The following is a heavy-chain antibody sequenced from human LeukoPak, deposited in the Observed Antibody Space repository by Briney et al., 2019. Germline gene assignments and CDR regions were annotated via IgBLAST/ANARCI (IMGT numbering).Heavy chain of an antibody. Sequence: RVSCKPSGYNFNLYDLAWVRQAPGKGLEWVSGISSSSYIHYADSVKGRFTVSRDNAENSLYLQMNSLRAEDTAVYYCARLPGYYYYYYYMDVWGKGTTVTVSS. J-gene: IGHJ6*03. V-gene: IGHV3-69-1*01. CDR1: GYNFNLYD. CDR3: ARLPGYYYYYYYMDV. CDR2: ISSSSYI.